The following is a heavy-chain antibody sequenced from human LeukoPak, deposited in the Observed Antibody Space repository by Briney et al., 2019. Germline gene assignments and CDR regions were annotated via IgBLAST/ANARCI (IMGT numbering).Heavy chain of an antibody. J-gene: IGHJ4*02. CDR2: IRYDGSNK. CDR1: GFSFSSYV. D-gene: IGHD3-10*01. V-gene: IGHV3-30*02. Sequence: GGSLRLSCAASGFSFSSYVMTWVRQAPGKGLEWVAFIRYDGSNKYYADSVKGRFTISRDNSKNTLYLQMNSLRAEDTAVYYCAKDRPLLWFGEQSRGFDYWGQGTLVTVSS. CDR3: AKDRPLLWFGEQSRGFDY.